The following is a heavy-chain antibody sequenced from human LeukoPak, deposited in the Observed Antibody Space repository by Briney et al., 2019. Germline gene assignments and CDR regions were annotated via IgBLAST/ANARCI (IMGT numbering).Heavy chain of an antibody. Sequence: ASVKVSCKASGYTFTGYYMQWVRQAPGQGLEWMGWINPNSGGTNYAQKFQGRVTMTRDTSISTAYMELSRLRSDDTAVYYCARDGGYCSSTSCYGWIDYWGQGTLVTVSS. J-gene: IGHJ4*02. CDR2: INPNSGGT. V-gene: IGHV1-2*02. CDR1: GYTFTGYY. CDR3: ARDGGYCSSTSCYGWIDY. D-gene: IGHD2-2*01.